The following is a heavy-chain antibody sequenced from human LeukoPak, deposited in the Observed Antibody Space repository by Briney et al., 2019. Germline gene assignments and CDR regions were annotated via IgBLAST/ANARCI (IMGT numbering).Heavy chain of an antibody. CDR2: INPNSDYT. CDR3: AREMGATDY. J-gene: IGHJ4*02. D-gene: IGHD1-26*01. CDR1: GYTFTSHF. V-gene: IGHV1-46*01. Sequence: RASVKVSCKASGYTFTSHFMHWVRQAPGQGLEWKGIINPNSDYTKYAEKFQGRVTMTRDTSTNTVYMELSSLRSEDTAVYYCAREMGATDYWGQGTLVTVSS.